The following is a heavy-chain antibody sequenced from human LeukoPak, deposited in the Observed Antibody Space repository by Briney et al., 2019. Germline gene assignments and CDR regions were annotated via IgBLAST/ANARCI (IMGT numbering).Heavy chain of an antibody. CDR2: INHSGST. CDR3: ARGRYLLPFDY. J-gene: IGHJ4*02. Sequence: SETLSPTRAVYGGSFSGYYWSWIRQPPGKGLEWIGEINHSGSTNYNPSLKSRVTISVDTSKNQFSLKLSSVTAADTAVYYCARGRYLLPFDYWGQGTLVTVSS. D-gene: IGHD2-2*02. V-gene: IGHV4-34*01. CDR1: GGSFSGYY.